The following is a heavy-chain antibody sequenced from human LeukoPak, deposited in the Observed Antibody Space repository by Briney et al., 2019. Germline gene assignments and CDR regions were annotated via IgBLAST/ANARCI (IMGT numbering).Heavy chain of an antibody. Sequence: PGGSLRLSCEASGFTFSAYAMTWVRQAPGKGLEWVSSIGSDNKPHYSESVKGRFAISRDNSKSMLFLQLNSLRAEDTALYYCAADRTVSSTYYYAVGVWGQGTAVTVSS. CDR1: GFTFSAYA. CDR3: AADRTVSSTYYYAVGV. D-gene: IGHD2-2*01. CDR2: IGSDNKP. J-gene: IGHJ6*02. V-gene: IGHV3-23*05.